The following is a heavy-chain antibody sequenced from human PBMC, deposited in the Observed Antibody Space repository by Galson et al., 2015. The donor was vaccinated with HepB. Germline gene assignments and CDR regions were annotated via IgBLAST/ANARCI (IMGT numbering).Heavy chain of an antibody. CDR3: ARGWNPNGPGTFAY. Sequence: SLRLSCAVSGFTYNNYWMSWVRQAPGRGLEWVANIKQDGSEKYYVDSVEGRFTVSRDNAKKTLYLDMNALSVEDTAVYYCARGWNPNGPGTFAYGARGALVPVPS. V-gene: IGHV3-7*03. CDR2: IKQDGSEK. CDR1: GFTYNNYW. J-gene: IGHJ4*02. D-gene: IGHD1-1*01.